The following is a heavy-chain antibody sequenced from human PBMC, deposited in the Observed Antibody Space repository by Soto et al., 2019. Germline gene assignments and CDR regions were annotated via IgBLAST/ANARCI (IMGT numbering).Heavy chain of an antibody. Sequence: SETLSLTCTVSGYSISSGYYWGWIRQPPGKGLEWIGSIYHSGSTYYNPSLKSRVTISVDTSKNQFSLKLSSGTAADTAVYYCARDRPYGGYFDYWGQGTLVTVSS. D-gene: IGHD2-15*01. CDR2: IYHSGST. CDR3: ARDRPYGGYFDY. V-gene: IGHV4-38-2*02. CDR1: GYSISSGYY. J-gene: IGHJ4*02.